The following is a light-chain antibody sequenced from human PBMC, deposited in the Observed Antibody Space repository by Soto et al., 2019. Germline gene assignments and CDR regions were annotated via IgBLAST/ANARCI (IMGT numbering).Light chain of an antibody. Sequence: EIVMTQSPATLSLSPGERATLSCRASERVSNNLAWYQQKAGQAPRLLIYGASTRATGIPARFSGSGSGTEFTLTISSLESEDFAVYYCQQRSNCLFGQGTRLEIK. CDR2: GAS. CDR1: ERVSNN. J-gene: IGKJ5*01. CDR3: QQRSNCL. V-gene: IGKV3-15*01.